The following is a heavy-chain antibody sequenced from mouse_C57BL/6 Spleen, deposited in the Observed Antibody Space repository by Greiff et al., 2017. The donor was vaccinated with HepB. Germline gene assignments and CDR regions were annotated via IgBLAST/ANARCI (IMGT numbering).Heavy chain of an antibody. D-gene: IGHD2-5*01. J-gene: IGHJ2*01. CDR3: TYSNYPDY. Sequence: VQLVESGAELVRPGASVTLSCKASGYTFTDYEMHWVKQTPVHGLEWIGAIDPETGGTAYNQKFKGKAILTADKSSSTAYMELRSLTSEDSAVYYCTYSNYPDYWGQGTTLTVSS. CDR2: IDPETGGT. CDR1: GYTFTDYE. V-gene: IGHV1-15*01.